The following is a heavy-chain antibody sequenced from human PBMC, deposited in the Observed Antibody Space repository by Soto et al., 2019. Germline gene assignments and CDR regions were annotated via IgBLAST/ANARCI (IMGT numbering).Heavy chain of an antibody. CDR2: MNPKSGNT. CDR1: GYTFTSYD. D-gene: IGHD2-2*01. CDR3: ARDRDIVLVPAAPRYYYGMDV. Sequence: ASVKVSCKASGYTFTSYDINWVRQATGQGLEWMAWMNPKSGNTGYAQKFQGRVTMTRNKSTSTAYMELSSLRSEDTAVYYCARDRDIVLVPAAPRYYYGMDVWGQGTTVTSP. V-gene: IGHV1-8*01. J-gene: IGHJ6*02.